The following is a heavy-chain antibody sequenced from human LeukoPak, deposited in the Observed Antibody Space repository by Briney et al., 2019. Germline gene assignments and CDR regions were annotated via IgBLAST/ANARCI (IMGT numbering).Heavy chain of an antibody. Sequence: ASVKVSCKASGYTFTGYGISWVRQAPGQGLEWMGLISAYNGNTNYAQKLQGRVTMTTDTSTSTAYMELRSLRSDDTAVYYCARAHVVRGVIIVDYWGQGTLVTVSS. CDR3: ARAHVVRGVIIVDY. D-gene: IGHD3-10*01. J-gene: IGHJ4*02. V-gene: IGHV1-18*01. CDR2: ISAYNGNT. CDR1: GYTFTGYG.